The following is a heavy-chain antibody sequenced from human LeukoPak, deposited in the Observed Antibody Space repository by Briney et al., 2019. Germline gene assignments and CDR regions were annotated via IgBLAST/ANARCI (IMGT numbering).Heavy chain of an antibody. CDR3: ATESRNWFDP. D-gene: IGHD6-13*01. J-gene: IGHJ5*02. CDR1: GFTFSSYN. V-gene: IGHV3-21*01. CDR2: ISSSSSYI. Sequence: GGSLRLSCVASGFTFSSYNMNWVRQAPGKGLEWVSSISSSSSYIYYADSMKGRFTISRDNAKNSLYLQMNSLRAEDTAVYYCATESRNWFDPWGQGTLVTVSS.